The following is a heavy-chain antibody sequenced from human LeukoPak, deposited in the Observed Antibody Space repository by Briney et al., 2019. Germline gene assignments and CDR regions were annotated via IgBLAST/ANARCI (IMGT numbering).Heavy chain of an antibody. CDR1: GFTFSSYG. CDR2: ISYDGSNK. V-gene: IGHV3-30*03. J-gene: IGHJ4*02. CDR3: ARGGYSYGATNFDY. Sequence: GGSLRLSCAASGFTFSSYGMHWVRRAPGKGLEWVAVISYDGSNKYYADSVKGRFTISRDNSKNTLYLQMGSLRAEDMAVYYCARGGYSYGATNFDYWGQGTLVTVSS. D-gene: IGHD5-18*01.